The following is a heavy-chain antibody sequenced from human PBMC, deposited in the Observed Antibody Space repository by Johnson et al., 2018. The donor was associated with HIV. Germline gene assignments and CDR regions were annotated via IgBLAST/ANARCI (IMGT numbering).Heavy chain of an antibody. CDR2: SNSDGRST. V-gene: IGHV3-74*01. D-gene: IGHD3-10*01. J-gene: IGHJ3*01. Sequence: VQLVESGGGLVQPGGSLRLSCAVSGFTFSSYWMHWVRQAPGKGLVWVSRSNSDGRSTNYADSVTGRFTISRDNAENTLYLQMNSLRAEDTAFYYCARGRGWGDAFDVWGQGTMVTVSS. CDR3: ARGRGWGDAFDV. CDR1: GFTFSSYW.